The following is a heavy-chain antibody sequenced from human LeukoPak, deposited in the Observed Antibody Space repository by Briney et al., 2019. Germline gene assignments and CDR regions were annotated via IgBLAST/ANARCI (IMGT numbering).Heavy chain of an antibody. D-gene: IGHD2-2*01. J-gene: IGHJ4*02. CDR2: ISSGGTP. V-gene: IGHV3-23*01. CDR1: GFTFTSSA. Sequence: GGSLRLSCGASGFTFTSSAMTWVRQAPGKGLEWVSAISSGGTPYYAASVRGRFIISRDTSTNTLYLQVKSLTAEDTAVYYCAKPEVGVASIDCWGQGTLVAVSS. CDR3: AKPEVGVASIDC.